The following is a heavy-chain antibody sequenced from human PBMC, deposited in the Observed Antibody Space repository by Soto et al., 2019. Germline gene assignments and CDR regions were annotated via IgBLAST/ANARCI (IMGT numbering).Heavy chain of an antibody. CDR1: GFSLTTSGVG. CDR2: IYWDDDK. J-gene: IGHJ4*02. V-gene: IGHV2-5*02. D-gene: IGHD3-3*01. Sequence: QITLKESGPTVVKPTETLTLTCTFSGFSLTTSGVGVGWVRQSPGKAPAWLALIYWDDDKRYSTSLKSRLTCTTETSKYLVVLTMANVDPADTATSYCAPLVLRTGCGVVTTTAIYFDFWGQGTPVVLSS. CDR3: APLVLRTGCGVVTTTAIYFDF.